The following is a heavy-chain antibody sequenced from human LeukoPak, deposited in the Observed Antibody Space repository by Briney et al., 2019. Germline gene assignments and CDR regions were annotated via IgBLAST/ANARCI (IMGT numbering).Heavy chain of an antibody. D-gene: IGHD5-24*01. CDR2: ISSSGSTI. Sequence: GGSLRLSCAASGFTFSSYEMNWVRQAPGKGLEWVSYISSSGSTIYYADSAKGRFTISRDNAKNSLYLQMNSLRAEDTAVYYCATFGGRWLQFGYWGQGTLVTVSS. CDR3: ATFGGRWLQFGY. V-gene: IGHV3-48*03. J-gene: IGHJ4*02. CDR1: GFTFSSYE.